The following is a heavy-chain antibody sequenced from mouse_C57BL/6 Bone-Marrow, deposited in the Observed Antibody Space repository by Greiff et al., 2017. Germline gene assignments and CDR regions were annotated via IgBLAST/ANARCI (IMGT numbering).Heavy chain of an antibody. D-gene: IGHD1-1*01. Sequence: VKLVESGPELVKPGASVKISCKASGYAFSSSWMNWVKQRPGKGLEWIGRIYPGDGDTNYNGKFKGKATLTADKSSSTAYMQLSSLTSEDSAVYFCASITTVVATSYFDYWGQGTTLTVSS. CDR1: GYAFSSSW. V-gene: IGHV1-82*01. CDR2: IYPGDGDT. J-gene: IGHJ2*01. CDR3: ASITTVVATSYFDY.